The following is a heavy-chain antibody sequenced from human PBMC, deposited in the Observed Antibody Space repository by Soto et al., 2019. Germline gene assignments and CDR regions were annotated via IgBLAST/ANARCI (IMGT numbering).Heavy chain of an antibody. D-gene: IGHD2-2*01. CDR3: ATFRFCTSTSCYGREGGF. CDR2: MSGSGGYT. CDR1: GFTFSSYA. J-gene: IGHJ4*02. Sequence: EVQLLESGGGLVQPGGSLRLSCAASGFTFSSYAMSWVRQAPGKGLEWVSTMSGSGGYTYYADSVEGRFAISRDNSKNTLYLQMADLRAEDTAVYYCATFRFCTSTSCYGREGGFWGQGTLATVSS. V-gene: IGHV3-23*01.